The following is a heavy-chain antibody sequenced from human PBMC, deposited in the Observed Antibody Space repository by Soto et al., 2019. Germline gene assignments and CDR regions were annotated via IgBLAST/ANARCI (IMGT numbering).Heavy chain of an antibody. V-gene: IGHV6-1*01. CDR2: TYYKSKWST. D-gene: IGHD3-10*01. CDR3: ARDELHYKSPFDS. CDR1: GDTISRSSAA. J-gene: IGHJ4*02. Sequence: SQTLSLTCDISGDTISRSSAAWIWVRQSPSRGLEWLGRTYYKSKWSTDYALSVKSRITINAITSRNQISLHLNSVTPEDTAIYYGARDELHYKSPFDSWGQGTLVTVSS.